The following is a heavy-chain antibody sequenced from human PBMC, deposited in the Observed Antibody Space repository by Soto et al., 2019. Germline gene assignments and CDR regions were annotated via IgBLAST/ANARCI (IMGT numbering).Heavy chain of an antibody. D-gene: IGHD5-12*01. Sequence: QVQLVESGGGVVQPGRSLRLSCAASGFTFSSYGMHWVRQAPGKGLEWVAVIWYDGSNKYYADSVKGRFTISRDNSKNTLYLQMSSLRAEDTAVYYCASSRQRGVATMGYYYYMDVWGKGTTVTVSS. CDR1: GFTFSSYG. J-gene: IGHJ6*03. CDR2: IWYDGSNK. CDR3: ASSRQRGVATMGYYYYMDV. V-gene: IGHV3-33*01.